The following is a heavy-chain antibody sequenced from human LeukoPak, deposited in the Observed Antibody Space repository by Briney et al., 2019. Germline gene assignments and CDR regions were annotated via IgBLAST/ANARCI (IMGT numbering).Heavy chain of an antibody. D-gene: IGHD3-22*01. J-gene: IGHJ4*02. Sequence: SETLSLTCTVSGGSISSGGYYWSWIRQHPGKGLEWIGYIYYSGSTYYNPSLKSRVTISLDTSKNQFSLRLSSVTAADTAIYYCARVDFDTSGYYPDYWGRGTLVTVSS. CDR3: ARVDFDTSGYYPDY. V-gene: IGHV4-31*03. CDR2: IYYSGST. CDR1: GGSISSGGYY.